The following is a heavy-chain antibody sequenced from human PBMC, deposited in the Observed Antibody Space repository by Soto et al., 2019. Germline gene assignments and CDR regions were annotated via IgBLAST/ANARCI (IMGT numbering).Heavy chain of an antibody. J-gene: IGHJ4*02. CDR3: ARDLGIAVAGYFDY. CDR1: GDSISSYY. V-gene: IGHV4-4*07. Sequence: LSLTCTVSGDSISSYYWSWIRQPAGKGLEWIGRIYTSGNTNYNPSLKSRVTMSVDTSKNQFSLKLSSVTAADTAVYYCARDLGIAVAGYFDYWGQGTLVTVSS. D-gene: IGHD6-19*01. CDR2: IYTSGNT.